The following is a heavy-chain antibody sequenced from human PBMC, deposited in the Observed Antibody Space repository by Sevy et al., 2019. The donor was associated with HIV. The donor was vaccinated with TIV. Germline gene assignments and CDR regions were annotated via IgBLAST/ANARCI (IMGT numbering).Heavy chain of an antibody. V-gene: IGHV3-15*01. J-gene: IGHJ6*03. CDR1: GFTFSNAW. Sequence: GGSLRLSCAASGFTFSNAWMNWVRQAPGKGLEWVGRIKSKTDGGTTDYAAPVKGRFTISRDDSKNTLYLQMNSLKTEDTAVYYCTTPLPVEMATIGYYYYMDVWGKGTTVTVSS. CDR2: IKSKTDGGTT. D-gene: IGHD5-12*01. CDR3: TTPLPVEMATIGYYYYMDV.